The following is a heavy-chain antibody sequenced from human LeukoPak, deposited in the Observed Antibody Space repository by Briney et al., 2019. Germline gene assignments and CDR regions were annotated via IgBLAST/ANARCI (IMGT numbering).Heavy chain of an antibody. V-gene: IGHV1-69*13. CDR3: ARGSGQVAVGLYYYYYMDV. J-gene: IGHJ6*03. D-gene: IGHD2-15*01. CDR1: GGTLSSYA. Sequence: SVKVSCKASGGTLSSYAISWVRQAPGQGLEWMGGIIPIFGTANYAQKFQGRVTITADESTSTAYMELSSLRSEDTAVYYCARGSGQVAVGLYYYYYMDVWGKGTTVTVSS. CDR2: IIPIFGTA.